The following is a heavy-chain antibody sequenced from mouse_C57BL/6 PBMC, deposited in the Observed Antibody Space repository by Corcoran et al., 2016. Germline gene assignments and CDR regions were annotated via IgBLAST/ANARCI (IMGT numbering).Heavy chain of an antibody. J-gene: IGHJ2*01. CDR1: GYTFTTYG. Sequence: QIQLVQSGPELKKPGETVKISCKASGYTFTTYGMSWVKQAPGKGLKWMGWINTYSGVPTYADDFKGRFAFSLETSASTAYLQINNLKNEDTATYFCARSGFITTVVDYWGQGTTLTVSS. CDR3: ARSGFITTVVDY. D-gene: IGHD1-1*01. CDR2: INTYSGVP. V-gene: IGHV9-3*01.